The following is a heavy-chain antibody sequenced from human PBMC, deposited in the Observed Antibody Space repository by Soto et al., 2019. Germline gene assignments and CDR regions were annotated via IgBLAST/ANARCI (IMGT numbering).Heavy chain of an antibody. Sequence: GGSLRLSCAASGFTFSSYAMSWVRQAPGKGLEWVSAISGSGGSTYYADSVKGRFTISRDNSKNTLYLQMNSLRAEDTAVYYCAKEYPDSSGWYNWFYPWGQGTLVTVSS. V-gene: IGHV3-23*01. D-gene: IGHD6-19*01. CDR1: GFTFSSYA. J-gene: IGHJ5*02. CDR3: AKEYPDSSGWYNWFYP. CDR2: ISGSGGST.